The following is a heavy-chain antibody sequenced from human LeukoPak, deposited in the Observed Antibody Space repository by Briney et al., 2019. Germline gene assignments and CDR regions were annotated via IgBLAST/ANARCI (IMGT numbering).Heavy chain of an antibody. CDR2: ICPYDGDT. CDR3: ARDCGNRGGDCYEEDLLDP. V-gene: IGHV1-18*01. J-gene: IGHJ5*02. D-gene: IGHD2-21*02. Sequence: ASVKVSCKASRYTFAIYGISWVRQAPGQGLEWMAWICPYDGDTNYAQNFEGRVTMTTETYTSTAYMELRSLRSDDTAIYCCARDCGNRGGDCYEEDLLDPWGEGTLVSVSS. CDR1: RYTFAIYG.